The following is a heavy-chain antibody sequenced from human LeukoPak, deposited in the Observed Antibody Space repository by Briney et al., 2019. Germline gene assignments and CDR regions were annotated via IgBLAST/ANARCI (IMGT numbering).Heavy chain of an antibody. D-gene: IGHD2-21*01. J-gene: IGHJ3*02. V-gene: IGHV3-23*01. CDR1: GFTVSSNY. Sequence: GGSLRLSCAASGFTVSSNYMSWVRQAPGKGLEWVSAISGSGGSTYYADSVKGRFTISRDNSKNTLYLQMNSLRAEDTAVYYCARSILTYAFDIWGQGTMVTVSS. CDR2: ISGSGGST. CDR3: ARSILTYAFDI.